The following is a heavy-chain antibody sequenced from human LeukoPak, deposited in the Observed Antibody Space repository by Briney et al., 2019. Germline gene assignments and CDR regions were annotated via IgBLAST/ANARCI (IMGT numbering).Heavy chain of an antibody. V-gene: IGHV3-21*01. CDR1: GFTLTSFS. CDR2: ISGSGSYI. CDR3: ARVNYDFWSGKGDAFDI. Sequence: GGSLRLSCAASGFTLTSFSMNWVRQAPGKGLEWVSSISGSGSYIYYADSVKGRFTISRDNAKNSLYLQMNSLRAEDTAVYYCARVNYDFWSGKGDAFDIWGQGTMVTVSS. J-gene: IGHJ3*02. D-gene: IGHD3-3*01.